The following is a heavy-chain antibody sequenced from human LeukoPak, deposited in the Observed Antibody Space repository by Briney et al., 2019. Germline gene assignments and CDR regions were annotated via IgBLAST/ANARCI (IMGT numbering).Heavy chain of an antibody. Sequence: PGGSLRLSCAASGFIFSRNSMNWVRQAPGKGLEWIGEINDSGSPIYSPSLRSRLTISVDTSKNQFSVTLTSVTVADTAVYYCARGPHQHWPLGQFWGQGSLVTVSS. CDR2: INDSGSP. J-gene: IGHJ4*02. D-gene: IGHD2-2*01. V-gene: IGHV4-34*01. CDR1: GFIFSRNS. CDR3: ARGPHQHWPLGQF.